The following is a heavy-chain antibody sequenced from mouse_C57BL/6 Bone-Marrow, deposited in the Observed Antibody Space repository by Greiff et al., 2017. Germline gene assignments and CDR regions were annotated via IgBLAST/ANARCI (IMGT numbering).Heavy chain of an antibody. CDR2: IYPRDGST. J-gene: IGHJ1*03. CDR3: ARLEFDGSSGDWYCEV. D-gene: IGHD1-1*01. CDR1: GYTFTSYD. V-gene: IGHV1-85*01. Sequence: VQLQQSGPELVKPGASVKLSCKASGYTFTSYDINWVKQWPGQGLEWIGWIYPRDGSTKDNEKFKGKATLTVDTSSSTAYMELHSLTSADSAVYCCARLEFDGSSGDWYCEVCGTGTTVTVSS.